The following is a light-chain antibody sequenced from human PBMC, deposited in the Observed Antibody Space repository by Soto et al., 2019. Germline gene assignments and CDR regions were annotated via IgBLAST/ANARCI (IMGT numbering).Light chain of an antibody. J-gene: IGKJ3*01. CDR2: GAS. Sequence: EIVLTQSPATLSLSPGERATLSCRASQSVSSSYLAWYQQKPGQAPRLLIYGASTRATGIPARFSGSGSGTEFTLSISSLQSEDFAVYYCQQYNNWPLFGPGTKVDI. CDR1: QSVSSSY. V-gene: IGKV3-15*01. CDR3: QQYNNWPL.